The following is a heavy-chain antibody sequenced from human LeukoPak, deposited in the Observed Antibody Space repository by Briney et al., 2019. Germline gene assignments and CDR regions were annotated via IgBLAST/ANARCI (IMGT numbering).Heavy chain of an antibody. Sequence: GGSLRLSCAASGFTFTNFAMNWVRQAPGKGLEWVSAVSGSGDNTYYADSVKGRFTISRDNAKNSLYLQMNSLRAEDTAVYYCARDAYCSSTSCYPGDYWGQGTLVTVSS. V-gene: IGHV3-23*01. D-gene: IGHD2-2*01. CDR1: GFTFTNFA. J-gene: IGHJ4*02. CDR2: VSGSGDNT. CDR3: ARDAYCSSTSCYPGDY.